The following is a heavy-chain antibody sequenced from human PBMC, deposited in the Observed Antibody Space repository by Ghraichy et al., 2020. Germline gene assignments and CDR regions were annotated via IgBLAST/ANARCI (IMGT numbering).Heavy chain of an antibody. CDR1: GGSISSSSYY. Sequence: SETLSLTCTVSGGSISSSSYYWGWIRQPPGKGLEWIGSIYYSGSTYYNPSLKSRVTISVDTSKNQFSLKLSSVTAADTAVYYCARHRTPIHMVTDFDYWGQGTLVTVSS. V-gene: IGHV4-39*01. D-gene: IGHD5-18*01. J-gene: IGHJ4*02. CDR2: IYYSGST. CDR3: ARHRTPIHMVTDFDY.